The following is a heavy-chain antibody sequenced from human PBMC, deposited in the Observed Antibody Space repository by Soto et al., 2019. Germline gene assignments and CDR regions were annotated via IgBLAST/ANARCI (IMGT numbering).Heavy chain of an antibody. CDR2: IIHDGTT. J-gene: IGHJ4*02. CDR3: VRYISVGGRVFDY. D-gene: IGHD6-19*01. CDR1: GFTVSSYA. Sequence: GGSLRLSCAVSGFTVSSYAMSWVRQAPGKGLEWVSGIIHDGTTNYADSVKGRFTVSRDNSKNTLHLQMNSLRAEDTAVYYCVRYISVGGRVFDYWGQGTLVTVSS. V-gene: IGHV3-23*01.